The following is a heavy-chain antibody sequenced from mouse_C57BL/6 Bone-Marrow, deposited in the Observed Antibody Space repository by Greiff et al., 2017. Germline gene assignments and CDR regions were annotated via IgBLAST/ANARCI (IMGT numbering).Heavy chain of an antibody. CDR1: GFTFSDYY. CDR2: ISNGGGST. V-gene: IGHV5-12*01. D-gene: IGHD1-1*01. J-gene: IGHJ4*01. Sequence: EVKLMESGGGLVQPGGSLKLSCAASGFTFSDYYMYWVRQTPEKRLEWVAYISNGGGSTYYPDTVKGRFTISRDNAKNTLYLQMSRLKSEDTAMYYCARHRPYGSSYGGYAMDYWGQGTSVTVSS. CDR3: ARHRPYGSSYGGYAMDY.